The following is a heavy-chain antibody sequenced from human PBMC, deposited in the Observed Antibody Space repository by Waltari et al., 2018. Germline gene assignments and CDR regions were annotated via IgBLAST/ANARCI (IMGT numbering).Heavy chain of an antibody. Sequence: QLQLQESGPGLVKPSETLSLTCTVSGGSVSSSSYYWGWIRQPPGKGLEWVGSKKYSGGTYYNPSLKRRVTISVDTSKNQFSLKVNSVTAADTAVYSCARRAPDSSGSQYYFDHWGQGTLVTVSS. CDR2: KKYSGGT. CDR3: ARRAPDSSGSQYYFDH. D-gene: IGHD3-22*01. CDR1: GGSVSSSSYY. J-gene: IGHJ4*02. V-gene: IGHV4-39*01.